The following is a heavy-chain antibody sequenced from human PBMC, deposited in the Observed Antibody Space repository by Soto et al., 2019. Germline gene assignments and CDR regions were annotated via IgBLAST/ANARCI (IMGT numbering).Heavy chain of an antibody. Sequence: SETLSLTCTVSGGSISSYYWSWIRQPPGKGLEWIGYIYYSGSTNYNPSLKSRVTISIDTSKNQFSLRLSSVTAADTAVYYCARQIVVVPTAIDGWGQGTLVTVSS. CDR3: ARQIVVVPTAIDG. CDR1: GGSISSYY. D-gene: IGHD2-2*01. J-gene: IGHJ4*02. CDR2: IYYSGST. V-gene: IGHV4-59*08.